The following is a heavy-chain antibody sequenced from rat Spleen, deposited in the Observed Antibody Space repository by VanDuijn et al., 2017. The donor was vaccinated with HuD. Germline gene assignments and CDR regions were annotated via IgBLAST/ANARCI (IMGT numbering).Heavy chain of an antibody. CDR2: INTDGGST. D-gene: IGHD4-3*01. Sequence: EVQLVETGGGLVQPGRSLKLSCVASGFTFSSYWMYWIRQAPGKGLEWVSSINTDGGSTYYPDSVKGRFTISRDNAKSSLYLQMDSLRSGDTATYYCARQRIIRGTDYWYFDFWGQGVMVTVSS. CDR1: GFTFSSYW. CDR3: ARQRIIRGTDYWYFDF. V-gene: IGHV5-58*01. J-gene: IGHJ1*01.